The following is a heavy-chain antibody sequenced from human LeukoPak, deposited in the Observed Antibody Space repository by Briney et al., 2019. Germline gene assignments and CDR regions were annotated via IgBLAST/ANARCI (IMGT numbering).Heavy chain of an antibody. CDR1: GGSISSYY. V-gene: IGHV4-59*01. J-gene: IGHJ6*02. Sequence: SETLSLTCTVSGGSISSYYWSWIRQPPGKGLEWIGYIYYSGSTNYNPSLKSRVTISVDTSKNQFSLKLSSVTAADTAVYYCARDYYYDSSGYSTSYGMDVWGQGTTVTVSS. CDR3: ARDYYYDSSGYSTSYGMDV. CDR2: IYYSGST. D-gene: IGHD3-22*01.